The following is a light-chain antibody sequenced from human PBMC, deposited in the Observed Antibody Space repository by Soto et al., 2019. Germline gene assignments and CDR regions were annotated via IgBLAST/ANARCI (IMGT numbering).Light chain of an antibody. CDR3: SSYASGNSQV. Sequence: QSALTQHASVSGSPGQSITVSCIGTSSDIGGYNYVSWYQQHPGKAPKLMIHDVSNRPSGVSDRFSGSKSGNTASLTISGLQADDDAYYYCSSYASGNSQVFGGGTKLTVL. CDR1: SSDIGGYNY. J-gene: IGLJ2*01. V-gene: IGLV2-14*03. CDR2: DVS.